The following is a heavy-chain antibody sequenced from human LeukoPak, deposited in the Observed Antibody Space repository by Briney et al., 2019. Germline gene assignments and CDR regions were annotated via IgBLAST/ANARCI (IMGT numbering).Heavy chain of an antibody. V-gene: IGHV1-2*06. J-gene: IGHJ5*02. CDR2: INPNSGGT. CDR1: GYTFTGYY. CDR3: ARVIAAAGSWFGP. D-gene: IGHD6-13*01. Sequence: AASVKVSCKASGYTFTGYYMHWVRQAPGQGLEWMGRINPNSGGTNYAQKFQGRVTMTRDTSISTAYMELSRLRSDDTAVYYCARVIAAAGSWFGPWGQGTLVTVSS.